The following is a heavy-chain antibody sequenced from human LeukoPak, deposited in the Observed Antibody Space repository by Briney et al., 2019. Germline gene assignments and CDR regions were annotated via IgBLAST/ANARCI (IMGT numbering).Heavy chain of an antibody. D-gene: IGHD3-10*01. V-gene: IGHV4-34*01. J-gene: IGHJ5*02. CDR3: ARLTPLTMVRGNNWFDP. CDR2: INHSGST. CDR1: GGSISSYY. Sequence: PSETLSLTCTVSGGSISSYYWSWIRQPPGKGLEWIGEINHSGSTNYNPSLKSRVTISVDTSKNQFSLKLSSVTAADTAVYYCARLTPLTMVRGNNWFDPWGQGTLVTVSS.